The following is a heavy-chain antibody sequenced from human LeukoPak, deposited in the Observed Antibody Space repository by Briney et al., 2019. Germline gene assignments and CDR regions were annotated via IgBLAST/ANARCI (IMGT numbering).Heavy chain of an antibody. CDR1: GGSFSGYY. D-gene: IGHD6-19*01. CDR3: ARGHLLSGWYNDY. Sequence: SETLSLTCAVYGGSFSGYYWSWIRQPSGKGLEWIGEINHSGSTNYNPSLKSRVTISVDTSKNQFSLKLSSVTAADTAVYYCARGHLLSGWYNDYWGQGTLVTVSS. CDR2: INHSGST. J-gene: IGHJ4*02. V-gene: IGHV4-34*01.